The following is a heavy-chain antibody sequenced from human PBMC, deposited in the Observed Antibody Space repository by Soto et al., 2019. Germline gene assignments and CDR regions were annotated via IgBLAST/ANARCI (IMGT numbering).Heavy chain of an antibody. Sequence: PEGSLRLSCAASEFPISSYAIHWVRQARGKGPEWVAVISYDGSSKYNSDSVKGPFTISRDKSKNTVYLQMHSLPVEDRAVYYCARDAVAMDYWGGGALV. CDR1: EFPISSYA. CDR3: ARDAVAMDY. J-gene: IGHJ4*02. V-gene: IGHV3-30-3*01. CDR2: ISYDGSSK. D-gene: IGHD6-19*01.